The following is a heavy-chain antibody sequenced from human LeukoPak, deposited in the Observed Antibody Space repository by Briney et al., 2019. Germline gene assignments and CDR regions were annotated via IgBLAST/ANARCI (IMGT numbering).Heavy chain of an antibody. CDR1: GGALSGYY. CDR2: INHSGST. J-gene: IGHJ4*02. CDR3: ARVYAPYYYDSSGYFGY. D-gene: IGHD3-22*01. Sequence: SETLSLTCAVYGGALSGYYWSWIRQPPGKGLEWMGEINHSGSTNYNPSLKSRVTISLDTSKNQFSLQLSSVPAADTAVYYCARVYAPYYYDSSGYFGYWGQGTLVTVSS. V-gene: IGHV4-34*01.